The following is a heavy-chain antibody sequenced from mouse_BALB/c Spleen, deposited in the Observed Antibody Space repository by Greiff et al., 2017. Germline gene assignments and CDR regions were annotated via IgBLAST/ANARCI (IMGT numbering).Heavy chain of an antibody. V-gene: IGHV5-17*02. Sequence: EGKLVESGGGLVQPGGSRKLSCAASGFTFSSFGMHWVRQAPEKGLEWVAYISSGSSTIYYADTVKGRFTISRDNPKNTLFLQMTSLRSEDTAMYYCARDGNYGAMDYWGQGTSVTVSS. CDR1: GFTFSSFG. J-gene: IGHJ4*01. CDR3: ARDGNYGAMDY. CDR2: ISSGSSTI. D-gene: IGHD2-1*01.